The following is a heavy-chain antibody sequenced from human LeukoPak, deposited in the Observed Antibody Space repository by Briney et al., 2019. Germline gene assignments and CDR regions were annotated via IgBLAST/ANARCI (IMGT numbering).Heavy chain of an antibody. CDR2: IYTSGST. CDR1: GGSISSYY. CDR3: ARDPTYYYDRADDAFDI. D-gene: IGHD3-22*01. Sequence: SETLSLTCTVSGGSISSYYWSWIRQPAGKGLEWIGRIYTSGSTNYKPSLKSRVTMSVDTSKNQFSLKLSSVTAADTAVYYCARDPTYYYDRADDAFDIWGQGTMVTVSS. J-gene: IGHJ3*02. V-gene: IGHV4-4*07.